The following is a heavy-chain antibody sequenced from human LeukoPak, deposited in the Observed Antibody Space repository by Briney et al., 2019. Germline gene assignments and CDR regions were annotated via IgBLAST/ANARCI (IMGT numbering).Heavy chain of an antibody. J-gene: IGHJ3*02. V-gene: IGHV1-46*01. Sequence: ASVKVSCKASGYTFTSYYMHWVRQAPGQGLEWMGIINPSGGSTSHAQKFQGRVTMTRDTSTSTVYMELSSLRSEDTAVYYCARELVGYSSSWYYPEPGYAFDIWGQGTMVTVSS. D-gene: IGHD6-13*01. CDR3: ARELVGYSSSWYYPEPGYAFDI. CDR1: GYTFTSYY. CDR2: INPSGGST.